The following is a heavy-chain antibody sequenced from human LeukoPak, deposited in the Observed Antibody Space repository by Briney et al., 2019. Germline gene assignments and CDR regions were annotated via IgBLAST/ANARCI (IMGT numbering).Heavy chain of an antibody. J-gene: IGHJ4*02. D-gene: IGHD2-8*01. CDR3: ARDLTIVLMVYATTYDY. V-gene: IGHV3-7*01. CDR2: IKQDGSEK. Sequence: RGSLRLSCAASGFTFSSYWMSWVRQAPGKGLEWVANIKQDGSEKYYVDSVKGRFTISRDNAKNSLYLQMNSLRAEDTAVYYCARDLTIVLMVYATTYDYWGQGTLVTVSS. CDR1: GFTFSSYW.